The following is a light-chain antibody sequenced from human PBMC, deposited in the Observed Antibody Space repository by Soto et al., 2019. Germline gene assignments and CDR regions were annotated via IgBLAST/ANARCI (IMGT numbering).Light chain of an antibody. CDR1: QSVSSSY. V-gene: IGKV3-20*01. CDR3: QQYGSSPLT. J-gene: IGKJ1*01. Sequence: EIVLTQSPGTLSLSPVEIATLSCMASQSVSSSYLAWYQQKPGQAPRLLIYGASSRATGIPDRFSGSGSGTDFTLTISRLEPEDFAVYYCQQYGSSPLTFGQGTKVDIK. CDR2: GAS.